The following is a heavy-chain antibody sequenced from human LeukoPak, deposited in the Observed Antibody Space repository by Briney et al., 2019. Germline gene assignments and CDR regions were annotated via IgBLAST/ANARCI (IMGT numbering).Heavy chain of an antibody. CDR2: IIPIFGTA. D-gene: IGHD6-19*01. Sequence: VASVKVSCKASGGTFSSYAISWVRQAPGQGLEWMGGIIPIFGTANYAQKFQGRVTITADESTSTAYMELSSLRSEDTAVSYCARPVAGMRDHAFDIWGQGTMVTVSS. CDR1: GGTFSSYA. CDR3: ARPVAGMRDHAFDI. V-gene: IGHV1-69*13. J-gene: IGHJ3*02.